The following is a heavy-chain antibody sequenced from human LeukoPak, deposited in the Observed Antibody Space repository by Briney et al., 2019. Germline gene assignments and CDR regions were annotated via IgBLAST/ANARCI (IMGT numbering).Heavy chain of an antibody. V-gene: IGHV4-4*07. CDR3: ARESHSSSYLFDY. D-gene: IGHD6-6*01. Sequence: SETLSLTCTVSGGSINSYYWSWIRQPAGKGLEWIGRIYTSGSTNYNPSLKSRVTMSVDTSKNQFSLKLSSVTAADTAVYYCARESHSSSYLFDYWGQGTLVTVSS. CDR2: IYTSGST. J-gene: IGHJ4*02. CDR1: GGSINSYY.